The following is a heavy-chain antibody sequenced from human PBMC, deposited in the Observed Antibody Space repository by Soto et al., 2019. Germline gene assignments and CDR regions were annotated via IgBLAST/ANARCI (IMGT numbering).Heavy chain of an antibody. CDR1: GGTFSSYA. CDR3: ARDLELNWNDDGI. V-gene: IGHV1-69*13. D-gene: IGHD1-1*01. J-gene: IGHJ4*02. CDR2: IIPIFGTA. Sequence: VASVKVSCKASGGTFSSYAISWVRQAPGQGLEWMGGIIPIFGTANYAQKFQGRVTITADESTSTAYMELRSLRSEDTAVYYCARDLELNWNDDGIWGQGTLVTVSS.